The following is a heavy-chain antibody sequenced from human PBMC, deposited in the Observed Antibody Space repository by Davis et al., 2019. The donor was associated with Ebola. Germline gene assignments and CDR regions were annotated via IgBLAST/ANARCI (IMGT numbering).Heavy chain of an antibody. CDR3: ARAPVTTHRWFDH. CDR1: GFTFSSYD. Sequence: GESLKISCVSSGFTFSSYDMHWVRQAPGKGLEYVSAITSNGGRTYYANAVKGRFTISRGNSKNTLYLQMGSLRADDMAVYYCARAPVTTHRWFDHWGQGTLVTVSS. V-gene: IGHV3-64*01. CDR2: ITSNGGRT. J-gene: IGHJ5*02. D-gene: IGHD4-11*01.